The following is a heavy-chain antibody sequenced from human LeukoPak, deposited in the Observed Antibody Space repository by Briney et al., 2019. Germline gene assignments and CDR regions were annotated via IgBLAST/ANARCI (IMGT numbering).Heavy chain of an antibody. J-gene: IGHJ4*02. D-gene: IGHD6-13*01. CDR3: ASIYHSSWPGNFDY. CDR1: GYTFTSYA. CDR2: INAGNGNT. Sequence: ASVKVSCKASGYTFTSYAMHWVRQAPGQRLEWMGWINAGNGNTKYSQEFQGRVTITRDTSASTAYMELSSLRSEDTAVYYCASIYHSSWPGNFDYWGQGTLVTVSS. V-gene: IGHV1-3*03.